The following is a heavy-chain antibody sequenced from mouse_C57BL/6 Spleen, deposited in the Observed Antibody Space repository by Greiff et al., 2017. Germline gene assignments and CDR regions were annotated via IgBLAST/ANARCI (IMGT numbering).Heavy chain of an antibody. J-gene: IGHJ1*03. D-gene: IGHD1-1*01. CDR3: ARSPYYYGSSYWYFDV. Sequence: EVHLVESGGGLVKPGGSLKLSCAASGFTFSDYGMHWVRQAPEKGLEWVAYISSGSSTIYYAATVKGRFTISRDNAKNTLFRQMTSLRSEDTAMYYCARSPYYYGSSYWYFDVWGTGTTVTVSS. V-gene: IGHV5-17*01. CDR2: ISSGSSTI. CDR1: GFTFSDYG.